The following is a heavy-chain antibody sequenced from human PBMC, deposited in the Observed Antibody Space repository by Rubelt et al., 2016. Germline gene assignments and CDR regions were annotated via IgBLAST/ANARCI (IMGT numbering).Heavy chain of an antibody. CDR2: ISAYNGNT. CDR1: TFTSYG. D-gene: IGHD3-10*01. J-gene: IGHJ6*02. CDR3: ARGTYGSRSAYYYGMDV. V-gene: IGHV1-18*01. Sequence: TFTSYGITWVRQAPGQGLEWMGWISAYNGNTNYAQKFQGRVTMTTDTSTTTAYMELSSLRSEDTAVYYCARGTYGSRSAYYYGMDVWGQGTTVTVSS.